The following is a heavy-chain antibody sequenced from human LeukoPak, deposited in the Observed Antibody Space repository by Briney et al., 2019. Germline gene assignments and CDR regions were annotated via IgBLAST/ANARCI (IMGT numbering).Heavy chain of an antibody. Sequence: GGSLRLSCAASGFTFSSYDIHWVRQATGKGLEWVSGIGTAGEIYYPGSVKGRFTISRDNAKNSLYLQMNSLRAEDTAVYYCARTYYDILTAYNPYFDYWGQGTLVTVSS. V-gene: IGHV3-13*01. CDR3: ARTYYDILTAYNPYFDY. D-gene: IGHD3-9*01. J-gene: IGHJ4*02. CDR2: IGTAGEI. CDR1: GFTFSSYD.